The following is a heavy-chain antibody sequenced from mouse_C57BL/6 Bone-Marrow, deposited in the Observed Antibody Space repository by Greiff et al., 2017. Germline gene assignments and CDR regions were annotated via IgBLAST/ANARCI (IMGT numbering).Heavy chain of an antibody. J-gene: IGHJ3*01. CDR1: GYSFTSYD. CDR2: LYPRDGNT. D-gene: IGHD2-5*01. V-gene: IGHV1-85*01. CDR3: ARYYYSNYGFAY. Sequence: QVQLTESGPELVKPGASVKLSCKASGYSFTSYDINWVKQRPGQGLAWIGWLYPRDGNTKCNEKFKGKATLTVATSSSTAYMELHSLTSSDSAVYFCARYYYSNYGFAYWGQGTLVTVSA.